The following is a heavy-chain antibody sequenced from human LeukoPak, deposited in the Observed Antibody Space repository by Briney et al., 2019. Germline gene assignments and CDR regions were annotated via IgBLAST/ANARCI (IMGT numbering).Heavy chain of an antibody. CDR2: ISSSSSTI. Sequence: PGGSLRLSCAASGFTFSSYSMNWVRQAPGKGLEWVSYISSSSSTIYYADSVKGRFTISRDNSKNTLYLQMNSLRAEDTAVYYCAKVPYGSGSYYYYYMDVWGKGTTVTISS. V-gene: IGHV3-48*01. D-gene: IGHD3-10*01. CDR3: AKVPYGSGSYYYYYMDV. CDR1: GFTFSSYS. J-gene: IGHJ6*03.